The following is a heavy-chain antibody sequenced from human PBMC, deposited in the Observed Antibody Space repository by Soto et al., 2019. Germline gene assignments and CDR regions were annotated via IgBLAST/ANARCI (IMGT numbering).Heavy chain of an antibody. CDR2: ISGSGGST. D-gene: IGHD3-3*01. Sequence: EVQLLESGGGLVQPGGSLRLSCAASGFTFSSYAMSWVRQAPGKGLEWVSAISGSGGSTYYADSVKGRFTISRDNSKNTLYLQMNSLRAEDTAVYYCAKNYDPSPRAGYYYGMDVWGQGTTVTVSS. CDR1: GFTFSSYA. V-gene: IGHV3-23*01. J-gene: IGHJ6*02. CDR3: AKNYDPSPRAGYYYGMDV.